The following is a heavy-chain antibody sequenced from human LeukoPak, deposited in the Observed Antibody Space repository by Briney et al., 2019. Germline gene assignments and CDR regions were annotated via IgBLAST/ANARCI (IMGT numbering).Heavy chain of an antibody. J-gene: IGHJ6*03. D-gene: IGHD6-13*01. CDR2: ISGSGGFT. CDR3: ARDHSSSWYYYYYYMDV. Sequence: PGGSLRLSCAASGFTFSNYAMSWVRQAPGKGLEWVSFISGSGGFTYYADSVKGRFTISRDNAKNSLYLQMNSLRAEDTAVYYCARDHSSSWYYYYYYMDVWGKGTTVTVSS. V-gene: IGHV3-21*01. CDR1: GFTFSNYA.